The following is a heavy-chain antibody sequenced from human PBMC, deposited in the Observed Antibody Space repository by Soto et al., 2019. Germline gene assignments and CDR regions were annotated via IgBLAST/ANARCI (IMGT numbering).Heavy chain of an antibody. CDR1: GGSISSGGYY. CDR3: ARGEVVAVSLVDYYYYGMDV. Sequence: LSLTCTVSGGSISSGGYYWSWIRQHPGKGLEWIGYIYYSGSTYYNPSLKSRVTISVDTSKNQFSLKLSSVTAADTAVYYCARGEVVAVSLVDYYYYGMDVWGQGTTVTVSS. CDR2: IYYSGST. J-gene: IGHJ6*02. V-gene: IGHV4-31*03. D-gene: IGHD2-15*01.